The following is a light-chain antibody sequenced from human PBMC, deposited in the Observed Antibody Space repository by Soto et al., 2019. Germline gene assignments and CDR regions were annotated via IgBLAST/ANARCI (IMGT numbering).Light chain of an antibody. CDR2: EVS. J-gene: IGLJ2*01. CDR1: NYDVGGYNY. V-gene: IGLV2-14*01. Sequence: QSAMTQPAYVSGSPGQSITISCTGTNYDVGGYNYVSWYQQHPGKAPKLMIYEVSNRPSGVSYRFSGSKSGNTASLTISGLQAEDEADYYCSSYTSSTTLVVFGGGTKVTVL. CDR3: SSYTSSTTLVV.